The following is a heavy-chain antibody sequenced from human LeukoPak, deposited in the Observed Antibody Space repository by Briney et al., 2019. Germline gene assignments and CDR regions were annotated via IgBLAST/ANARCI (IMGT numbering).Heavy chain of an antibody. J-gene: IGHJ4*02. CDR2: INHSGST. CDR1: GGSFSGYY. Sequence: SETLSLTCAVYGGSFSGYYWSWIRQPPGKGLEWIGEINHSGSTNYNPSLKSRDTISVDTSKNQFSLKLSYVTAADTALYYCAKDICSSTGCHEFDYWGQGTLVTVSS. CDR3: AKDICSSTGCHEFDY. D-gene: IGHD2-2*01. V-gene: IGHV4-34*01.